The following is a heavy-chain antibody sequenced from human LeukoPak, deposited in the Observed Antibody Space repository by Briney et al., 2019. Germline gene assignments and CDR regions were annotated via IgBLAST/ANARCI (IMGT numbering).Heavy chain of an antibody. Sequence: GGSLRLSCAASGFTFSSYAMSWVRQAPGKGLESVSSITSGGAYIYYADSVKGRFTTYRANAKNSLSLQLNSLRVEDTAVYYCARGHYDVLAASYKWTPDYWGQGTLVTVSS. V-gene: IGHV3-21*01. J-gene: IGHJ4*02. D-gene: IGHD3-9*01. CDR2: ITSGGAYI. CDR3: ARGHYDVLAASYKWTPDY. CDR1: GFTFSSYA.